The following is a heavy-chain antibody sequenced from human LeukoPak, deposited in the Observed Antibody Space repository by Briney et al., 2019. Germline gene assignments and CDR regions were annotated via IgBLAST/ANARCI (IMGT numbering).Heavy chain of an antibody. J-gene: IGHJ4*02. D-gene: IGHD4-17*01. CDR1: GFTFSSYS. V-gene: IGHV3-48*01. Sequence: GGSLRLSCAASGFTFSSYSMNWVRQAPGKGLEWVSYISSSNTIYYADSVKGRFTISRDNAKNSLYLQMNNLRVDDTAVYYCARRKNDYGDFDYWGQGTLVTVSS. CDR3: ARRKNDYGDFDY. CDR2: ISSSNTI.